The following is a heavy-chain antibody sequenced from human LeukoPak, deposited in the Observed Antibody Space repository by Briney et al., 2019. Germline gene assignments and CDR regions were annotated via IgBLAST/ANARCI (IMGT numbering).Heavy chain of an antibody. Sequence: GGSLRLSCAASTLTFSDFSMNWVRQAPGKGLEWVASISTHSTYTFYADSVKGRFTISRDNRKNILYLQMSSLGVDDTAVYYCARDGSGFYYYYYMDVWGKGTTVTVSS. J-gene: IGHJ6*03. V-gene: IGHV3-21*01. CDR3: ARDGSGFYYYYYMDV. CDR1: TLTFSDFS. CDR2: ISTHSTYT. D-gene: IGHD6-25*01.